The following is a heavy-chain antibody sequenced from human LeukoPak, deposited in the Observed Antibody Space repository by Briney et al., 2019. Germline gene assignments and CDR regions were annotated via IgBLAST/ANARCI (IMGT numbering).Heavy chain of an antibody. D-gene: IGHD5-12*01. Sequence: RGSLRLSCAASEFTFSSYWMSWVRQAPGKGLEWVANIKEDGGEQYYADSVKGRFSISRDNANNSFYLQMNNLRAEDTAVYYCAVGIGWLIDWGQGTLVTVSS. J-gene: IGHJ4*02. V-gene: IGHV3-7*01. CDR2: IKEDGGEQ. CDR1: EFTFSSYW. CDR3: AVGIGWLID.